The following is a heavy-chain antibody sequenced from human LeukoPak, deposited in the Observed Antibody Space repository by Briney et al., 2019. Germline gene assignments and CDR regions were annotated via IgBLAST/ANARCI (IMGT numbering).Heavy chain of an antibody. CDR2: IYYSGST. V-gene: IGHV4-59*12. CDR3: ARDALTTVTTGAHYFDY. J-gene: IGHJ4*02. CDR1: GGSISSYY. D-gene: IGHD4-17*01. Sequence: PSETLSLTCTVSGGSISSYYWSWIRQPPGKGLEWIGYIYYSGSTNYNPSLKSRVTISVDTSKNQFSLKLSSVTAADTAVYYCARDALTTVTTGAHYFDYWGQGTLVTVSS.